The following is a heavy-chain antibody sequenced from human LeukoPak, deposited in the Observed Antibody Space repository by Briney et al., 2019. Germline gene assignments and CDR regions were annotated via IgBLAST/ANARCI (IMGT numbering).Heavy chain of an antibody. J-gene: IGHJ6*02. CDR3: ARVDTADDYYGMDV. V-gene: IGHV3-13*01. CDR1: GFTFSSYD. Sequence: GGSLRLSCAASGFTFSSYDMHWVRQATGKGLEWVSAIGTAGDTYYPGSVKGQFTISRENAKNSLYLQMNSLRAGDTAVYYCARVDTADDYYGMDVWGQGTTVTVSS. D-gene: IGHD5-18*01. CDR2: IGTAGDT.